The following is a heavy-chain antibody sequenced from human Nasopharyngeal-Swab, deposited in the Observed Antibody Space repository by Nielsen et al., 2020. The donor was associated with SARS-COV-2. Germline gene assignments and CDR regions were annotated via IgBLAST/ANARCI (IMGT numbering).Heavy chain of an antibody. D-gene: IGHD3-16*02. Sequence: GESLKISCAASGFTFSNYAMTWVRQAPGKGLEWVSTISGSGGSTYYADSVEGRFTISRDGSKSTLYLQMNSLRAEDTAVYYCAKSADDYLWGSYLARTWFDPWGQGTLVTVSS. CDR3: AKSADDYLWGSYLARTWFDP. CDR2: ISGSGGST. CDR1: GFTFSNYA. V-gene: IGHV3-23*01. J-gene: IGHJ5*02.